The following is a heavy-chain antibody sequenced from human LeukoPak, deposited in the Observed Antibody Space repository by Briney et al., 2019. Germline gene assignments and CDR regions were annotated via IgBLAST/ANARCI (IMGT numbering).Heavy chain of an antibody. V-gene: IGHV3-21*01. Sequence: GGSLRLSCAASGFTFSSYSMNWVRQAPGKGLEWVSSISSSSSYIYYADSVKGRFTISRDNAKNSLYLQMNSLRAEDTAVYYCARDAEMATIFGWFDPWGQGTLVTVSS. D-gene: IGHD5-24*01. CDR3: ARDAEMATIFGWFDP. J-gene: IGHJ5*02. CDR1: GFTFSSYS. CDR2: ISSSSSYI.